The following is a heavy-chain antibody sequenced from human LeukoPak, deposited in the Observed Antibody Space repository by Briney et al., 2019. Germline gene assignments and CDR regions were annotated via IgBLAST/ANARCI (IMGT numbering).Heavy chain of an antibody. Sequence: SSETLSLTCAVYGGSFSGYYWTWIRQSPEKGLEWIGEVNHSGSTKFNPSFKSRVTMSVDTSKNQFSLKVNSVTAADTAVYYCATSTYSYAWGNWGPGTLVIVSS. CDR1: GGSFSGYY. CDR2: VNHSGST. V-gene: IGHV4-34*10. CDR3: ATSTYSYAWGN. D-gene: IGHD3-16*01. J-gene: IGHJ4*02.